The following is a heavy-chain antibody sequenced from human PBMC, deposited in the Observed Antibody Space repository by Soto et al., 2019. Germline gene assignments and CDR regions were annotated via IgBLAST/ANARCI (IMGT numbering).Heavy chain of an antibody. CDR2: ISTYNGNT. CDR1: GYTFTSSG. CDR3: ARCGNWNHASDY. Sequence: QVQLVQSGAEVKKPGASVKVSCEASGYTFTSSGFTWVRQAPGQGLEWMGWISTYNGNTNYAQKLQGRVTMTTDTSTSTAYMELGSLRSDDTAVYYCARCGNWNHASDYWGQGTLVTVSS. D-gene: IGHD1-20*01. J-gene: IGHJ4*02. V-gene: IGHV1-18*01.